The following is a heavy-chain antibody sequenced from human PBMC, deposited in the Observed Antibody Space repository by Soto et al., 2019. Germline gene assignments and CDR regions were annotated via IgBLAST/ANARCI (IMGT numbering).Heavy chain of an antibody. V-gene: IGHV2-5*01. Sequence: QITLTESGPTLVKPTQTLTLTCSFSGFSLSTGGRGVGWIRQPPGKALEWLALIYWNDDERYNPSLKNRVTITKDTYKDQVVLTMTNMDPVDTATYYCAHRGYGDYPRDNWFDPWGQGTLVTVSS. J-gene: IGHJ5*02. CDR3: AHRGYGDYPRDNWFDP. D-gene: IGHD4-17*01. CDR2: IYWNDDE. CDR1: GFSLSTGGRG.